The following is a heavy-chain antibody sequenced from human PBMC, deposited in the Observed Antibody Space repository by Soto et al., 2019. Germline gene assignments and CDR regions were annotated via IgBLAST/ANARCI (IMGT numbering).Heavy chain of an antibody. CDR2: ISSSSSYI. V-gene: IGHV3-21*01. Sequence: PGVSLRLSCAASGFTFSSYSMNWVRQAPGKGLEWVSSISSSSSYIYYADSVKGRFTISRDNAKNSLYLQMNSLRAEDTAVYYCARDREYCSSTSCYEVLDGNWFDPWGQGTLVTVSS. CDR1: GFTFSSYS. D-gene: IGHD2-2*01. CDR3: ARDREYCSSTSCYEVLDGNWFDP. J-gene: IGHJ5*02.